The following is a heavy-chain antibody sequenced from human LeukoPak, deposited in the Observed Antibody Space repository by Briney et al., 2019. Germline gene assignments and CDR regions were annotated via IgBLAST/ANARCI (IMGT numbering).Heavy chain of an antibody. CDR2: INTDGTVT. CDR1: GFTFSKYW. D-gene: IGHD6-19*01. Sequence: GGSLRLSCAASGFTFSKYWKLWVRHAPGKALESVSRINTDGTVTTYADSVKGRFTVSRDNADNTMFLQMNSVRDEDTAVYYCATKQWLAPPPDSWGQGTPVTVSS. J-gene: IGHJ4*02. V-gene: IGHV3-74*01. CDR3: ATKQWLAPPPDS.